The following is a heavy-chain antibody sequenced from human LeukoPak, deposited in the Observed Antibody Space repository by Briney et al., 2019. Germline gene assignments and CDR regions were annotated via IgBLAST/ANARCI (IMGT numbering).Heavy chain of an antibody. J-gene: IGHJ4*03. V-gene: IGHV4-59*01. CDR3: ARQQLSQLYYFDN. Sequence: SGTLSLTCTVPGGSISSYYWSWIRQPPGKGLEWIGYIYYTGSTNYNPSLKSRVTISVDTSKNQFSLKLSSVTAADTAVYYCARQQLSQLYYFDNWGQGTTVTVSS. CDR1: GGSISSYY. CDR2: IYYTGST. D-gene: IGHD6-13*01.